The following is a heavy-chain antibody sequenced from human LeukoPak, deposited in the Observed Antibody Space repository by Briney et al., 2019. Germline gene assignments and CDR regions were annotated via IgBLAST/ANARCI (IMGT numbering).Heavy chain of an antibody. D-gene: IGHD3-3*01. Sequence: PGGSLRLSRAASGFTFSSYWMSWVRQAPGKGLEWVANIKQDGSEKYYVDSVKGRFTISRDNAKNSLYLQMNSLRAEDTAVYYCARGRFWSGYLYYFDYWGQGTLVTVSS. CDR3: ARGRFWSGYLYYFDY. V-gene: IGHV3-7*01. J-gene: IGHJ4*02. CDR1: GFTFSSYW. CDR2: IKQDGSEK.